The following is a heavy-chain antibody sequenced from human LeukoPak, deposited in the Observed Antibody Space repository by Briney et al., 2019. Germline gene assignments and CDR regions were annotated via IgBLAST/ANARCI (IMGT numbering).Heavy chain of an antibody. V-gene: IGHV3-74*01. J-gene: IGHJ4*02. CDR2: INSDGSST. CDR3: ATSRTFDY. Sequence: TGGSLRLSCAASGFTFSSYWIHWVRQAPGKGLAWVSRINSDGSSTSYADSVKGRFTISRDNAKNTVYLQMNSLRAEDTAVYYCATSRTFDYWGQGTLVTVSS. D-gene: IGHD2-8*01. CDR1: GFTFSSYW.